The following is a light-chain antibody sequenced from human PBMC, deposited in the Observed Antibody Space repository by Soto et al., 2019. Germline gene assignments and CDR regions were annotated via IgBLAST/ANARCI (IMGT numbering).Light chain of an antibody. CDR2: GAS. V-gene: IGKV3-15*01. CDR3: QQYDAWPPGT. J-gene: IGKJ1*01. Sequence: EMLMTQSLATLSVSPGERATLSCRASQGVGSNLAWYQQKPGQAPRLLIYGASTRATGIPARFSGSGSGTEFTLTISGLQSEDFAVYYCQQYDAWPPGTFGQGTKVDIK. CDR1: QGVGSN.